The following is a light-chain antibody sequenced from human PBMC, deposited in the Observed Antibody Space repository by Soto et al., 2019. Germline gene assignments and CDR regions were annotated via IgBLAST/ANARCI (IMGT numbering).Light chain of an antibody. V-gene: IGKV3D-15*01. Sequence: EIVLTQSPATLSLSPGESATLSCRASRSVSNYLAWYQQKPGQAPRLLIYGASNRATGIPDRFSGSGSGTEFTLTISSLQSEDFAVYYCQQYNNWPPITFGQGTRLEI. CDR1: RSVSNY. CDR3: QQYNNWPPIT. J-gene: IGKJ5*01. CDR2: GAS.